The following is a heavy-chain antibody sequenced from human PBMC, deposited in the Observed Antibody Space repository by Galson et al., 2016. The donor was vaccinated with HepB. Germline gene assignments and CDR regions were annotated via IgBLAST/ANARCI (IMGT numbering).Heavy chain of an antibody. CDR3: ARGAGIVVLVLEDCYRDL. J-gene: IGHJ2*01. CDR2: IYNDGTT. D-gene: IGHD2-15*01. CDR1: GFTVSSHY. V-gene: IGHV3-66*01. Sequence: SLRLSCAASGFTVSSHYVSWVRQAPGKGLEWVSVIYNDGTTYYSDSVKGRFTISRDNSKNTVDLQMNSLRAEDPAVYYCARGAGIVVLVLEDCYRDLWGRGTLVTVSS.